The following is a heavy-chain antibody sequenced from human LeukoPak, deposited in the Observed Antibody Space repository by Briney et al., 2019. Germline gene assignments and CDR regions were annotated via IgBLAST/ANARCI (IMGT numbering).Heavy chain of an antibody. D-gene: IGHD3-9*01. CDR2: MNPNSGNT. CDR3: ARRATYYDLLTAYYNRYFDL. CDR1: GYTFTSYD. V-gene: IGHV1-8*01. Sequence: ASVKVSCKAFGYTFTSYDINWVRQATGQGLEWMGWMNPNSGNTGYAQKFQGRVTMTRNTSISTAYMELSSLRSEDTAVYYCARRATYYDLLTAYYNRYFDLWGRGTLVTVSS. J-gene: IGHJ2*01.